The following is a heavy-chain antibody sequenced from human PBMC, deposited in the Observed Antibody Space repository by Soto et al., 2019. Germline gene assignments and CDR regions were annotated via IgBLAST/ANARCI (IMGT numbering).Heavy chain of an antibody. CDR2: IFYNGNT. J-gene: IGHJ1*01. CDR1: GGSISRDY. D-gene: IGHD2-21*01. Sequence: PSETLSLTCTISGGSISRDYWSWIRQPPGKGLEWIGYIFYNGNTNYNPSLKSRVAMSVDTSKYQFSLNLTSVTAADTAVYYCARVVIPAFEMWGQGKLVTVSS. CDR3: ARVVIPAFEM. V-gene: IGHV4-59*01.